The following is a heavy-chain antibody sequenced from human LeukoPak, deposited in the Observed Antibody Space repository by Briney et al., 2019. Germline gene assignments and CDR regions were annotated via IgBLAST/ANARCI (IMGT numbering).Heavy chain of an antibody. V-gene: IGHV1-2*02. Sequence: EASLKVSCKASGYTFTGSYIHWMRQAPGQGLEWVGWINPNSGATKYAQKFQGRVTVTRETSTSTAYMELSGLRADDAAVYYCARVAYCTKGVCINFDLWGQGTLVTVSS. J-gene: IGHJ4*02. CDR3: ARVAYCTKGVCINFDL. CDR1: GYTFTGSY. D-gene: IGHD2-8*01. CDR2: INPNSGAT.